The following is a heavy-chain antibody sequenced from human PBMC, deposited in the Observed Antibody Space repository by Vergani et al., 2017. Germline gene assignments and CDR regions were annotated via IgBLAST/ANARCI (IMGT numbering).Heavy chain of an antibody. D-gene: IGHD3-3*01. J-gene: IGHJ2*01. CDR2: ISWNSGSI. Sequence: EVQLVESGGGLVQPGRSLRLFCAASGFTFDDYAMHWVRQAPGKGLEWVSGISWNSGSIGYADSVKGRFTISRDNAKNSLYLQMNSLRAEDTALYYCAKDHYDFWSGYPNLSPFDLWGRGTLVTVSS. V-gene: IGHV3-9*01. CDR3: AKDHYDFWSGYPNLSPFDL. CDR1: GFTFDDYA.